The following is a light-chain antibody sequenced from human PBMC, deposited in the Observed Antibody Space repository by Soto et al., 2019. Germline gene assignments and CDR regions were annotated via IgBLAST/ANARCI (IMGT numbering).Light chain of an antibody. V-gene: IGKV3-20*01. CDR3: QQFTSYPLT. CDR2: DAS. J-gene: IGKJ4*01. CDR1: QTVRNNY. Sequence: IVLTQSPGTLSLSPGERATLSCRASQTVRNNYLAWYQQKPGQAPRLLIYDASSRATGIPDRFSGGGSGTDFTLTISRLEPEDFAVYYCQQFTSYPLTFGGGTKVDIK.